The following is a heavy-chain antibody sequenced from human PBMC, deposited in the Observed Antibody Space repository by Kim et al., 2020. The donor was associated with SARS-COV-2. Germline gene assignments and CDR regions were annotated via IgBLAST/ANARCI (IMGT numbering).Heavy chain of an antibody. CDR1: GGIFSSYA. Sequence: SVKVSCKASGGIFSSYAISWARQAPGQGLEWMGGIFPIFGTANYAQKFQGRVTITADESTSTAYMELSRLRYEDTAVYYCARLNTAMVGGTYYYYYGMDVWGQGTPVTVSS. V-gene: IGHV1-69*13. J-gene: IGHJ6*02. CDR3: ARLNTAMVGGTYYYYYGMDV. D-gene: IGHD5-18*01. CDR2: IFPIFGTA.